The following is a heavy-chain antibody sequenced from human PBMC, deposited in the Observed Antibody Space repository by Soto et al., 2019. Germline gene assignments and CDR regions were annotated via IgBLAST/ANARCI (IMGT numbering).Heavy chain of an antibody. CDR3: AKYYYDRSGSPLAFDY. CDR2: ISGSGGTT. Sequence: GGSLRLSCAASGFTFSKYALSWVRQAPGKGLEWVSAISGSGGTTHYADSVKGRVTISRDNSKDTAFLQMNSLRAEDTAVYSCAKYYYDRSGSPLAFDYWGQGTLVTVSS. CDR1: GFTFSKYA. V-gene: IGHV3-23*01. D-gene: IGHD3-22*01. J-gene: IGHJ4*02.